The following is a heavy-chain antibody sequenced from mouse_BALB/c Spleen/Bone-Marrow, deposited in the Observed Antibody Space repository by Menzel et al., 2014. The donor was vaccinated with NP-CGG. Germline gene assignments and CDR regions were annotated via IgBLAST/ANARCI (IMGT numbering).Heavy chain of an antibody. Sequence: EVQLQESGAELVKPGASVKLSCTASGFNNKDTYMHWVKQRPEQGLEWIGRIDPANGNTKYDPKFQGKATITADTSSNTAYLQLSSLTSEDTAVYYCATYRYGWYFDVWGAGTPVTVSS. D-gene: IGHD2-14*01. CDR1: GFNNKDTY. CDR3: ATYRYGWYFDV. CDR2: IDPANGNT. J-gene: IGHJ1*01. V-gene: IGHV14-3*02.